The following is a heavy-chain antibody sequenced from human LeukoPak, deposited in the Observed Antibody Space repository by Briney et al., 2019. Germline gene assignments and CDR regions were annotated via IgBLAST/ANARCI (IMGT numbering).Heavy chain of an antibody. CDR2: INSDGSNT. J-gene: IGHJ4*02. V-gene: IGHV3-74*01. CDR3: VAGSSTL. D-gene: IGHD3-10*01. Sequence: GGSLRLSCAASGFTLSTYWMHWVRQAPGKGLVWVSRINSDGSNTTYADSVKGRFTISRDNAKNTLYLQMNSLGVEDTAVYYCVAGSSTLRGQGTLVTVSS. CDR1: GFTLSTYW.